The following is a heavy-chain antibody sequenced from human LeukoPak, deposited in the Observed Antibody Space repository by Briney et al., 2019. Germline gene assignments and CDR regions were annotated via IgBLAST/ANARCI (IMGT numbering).Heavy chain of an antibody. CDR1: GFTFDTYG. D-gene: IGHD3-16*01. CDR3: AKEKAIGTIYYDLDV. CDR2: IAYDGSNR. V-gene: IGHV3-30*18. J-gene: IGHJ6*02. Sequence: GGSLRLSCAASGFTFDTYGMLWVRQAPGKGLEWVAVIAYDGSNRYHADSVKGRFTISRDNSKNTLYLQMNSLRGEDTAVYYCAKEKAIGTIYYDLDVWGQGTTVTVSS.